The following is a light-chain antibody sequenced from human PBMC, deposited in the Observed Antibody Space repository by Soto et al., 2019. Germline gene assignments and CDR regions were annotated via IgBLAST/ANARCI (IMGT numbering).Light chain of an antibody. J-gene: IGLJ2*01. CDR1: SSDVGGYDY. Sequence: QSVVTQPASVSGSPGQSITISCTGTSSDVGGYDYASWYQQYPGKAPRLIIYEVSNRPSGVSNRFSGSKSGNTASLTISGLRAEDEGDYFCSSYTGTSALILFGGGTKVTVL. CDR2: EVS. V-gene: IGLV2-14*01. CDR3: SSYTGTSALIL.